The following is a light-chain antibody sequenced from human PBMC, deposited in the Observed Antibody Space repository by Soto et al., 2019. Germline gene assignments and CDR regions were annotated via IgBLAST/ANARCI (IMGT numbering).Light chain of an antibody. Sequence: QSVLTQPASVSGSPGQSITISCTGTSSDVGSDNLVSWYQQHPGKAPKLMIYEDSKRPSGVSNRFSGSKSGNTASLTISGLQAEDESDYYCCSYAGNSTYVFGTGTKVTVL. CDR2: EDS. CDR1: SSDVGSDNL. J-gene: IGLJ1*01. CDR3: CSYAGNSTYV. V-gene: IGLV2-23*01.